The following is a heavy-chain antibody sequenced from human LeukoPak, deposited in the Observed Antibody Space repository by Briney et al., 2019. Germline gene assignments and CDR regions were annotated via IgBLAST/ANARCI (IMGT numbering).Heavy chain of an antibody. CDR2: MNPNSGNT. J-gene: IGHJ6*02. CDR3: ASSTQYYDFWSGYYPYYYGMDV. D-gene: IGHD3-3*01. Sequence: ASVKVSCKASGYTFTIYDINWVRQATGQGLEWMGWMNPNSGNTGYAQKFQGRVTMTRNTSISTAYMELSSLRSEDTAVYYCASSTQYYDFWSGYYPYYYGMDVWGQGTTVTVSS. CDR1: GYTFTIYD. V-gene: IGHV1-8*01.